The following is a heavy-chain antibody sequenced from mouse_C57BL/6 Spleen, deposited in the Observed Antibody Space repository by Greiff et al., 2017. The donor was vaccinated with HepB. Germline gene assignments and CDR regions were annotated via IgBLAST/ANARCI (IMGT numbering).Heavy chain of an antibody. CDR2: INPSSGYT. D-gene: IGHD2-3*01. V-gene: IGHV1-7*01. Sequence: VQLQQSGAELAKPGASVKLSCKASGYTFTSYWMHWVKQRPGQGLEWIGYINPSSGYTKYNQKFKDKATLTADKSSSTAYMQLSSLTYEDSAVFYCASYDGYYVRYFDVWGTGTTVTVSS. CDR3: ASYDGYYVRYFDV. CDR1: GYTFTSYW. J-gene: IGHJ1*03.